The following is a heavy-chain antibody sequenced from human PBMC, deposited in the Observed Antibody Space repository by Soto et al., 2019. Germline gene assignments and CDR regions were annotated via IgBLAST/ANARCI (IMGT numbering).Heavy chain of an antibody. CDR3: ATTTVTTTHDAFDI. Sequence: GESLNISCTGSGGSFTRYWIGWVRQMPGKGLEWMGIIYPGDSDTRYSPSFQGQVTISADKSISTAYLQWSSLRASDTAMYYCATTTVTTTHDAFDIWGQGTMVTVSS. D-gene: IGHD4-17*01. CDR2: IYPGDSDT. CDR1: GGSFTRYW. V-gene: IGHV5-51*01. J-gene: IGHJ3*02.